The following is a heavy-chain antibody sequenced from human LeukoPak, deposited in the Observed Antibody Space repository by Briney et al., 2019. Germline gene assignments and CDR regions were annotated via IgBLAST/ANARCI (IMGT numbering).Heavy chain of an antibody. CDR3: AREKAAAGTFYYYYYYMDV. V-gene: IGHV4-39*07. Sequence: SETLSLTCTVSGGSISSSNYYWGWIRQPPGKGLEWIGSIYYSGSTYYNPSLKSRVTISVDTSKNQFSLKLSSVTAADTAVYYCAREKAAAGTFYYYYYYMDVWGKGTTVTVSS. D-gene: IGHD6-13*01. J-gene: IGHJ6*03. CDR1: GGSISSSNYY. CDR2: IYYSGST.